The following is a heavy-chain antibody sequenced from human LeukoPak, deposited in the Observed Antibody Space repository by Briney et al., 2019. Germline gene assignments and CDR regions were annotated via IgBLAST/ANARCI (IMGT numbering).Heavy chain of an antibody. D-gene: IGHD4-17*01. J-gene: IGHJ4*02. V-gene: IGHV4-61*08. CDR1: GGSDSSGGYY. CDR3: ARTTTKYNTYDY. Sequence: SETLSLTCTVSGGSDSSGGYYWSWIRQPPGKGLEWIGYIHYSGSTKYNPSLKSRVTISVDTSKNQFSLKLNSMTAADTAVYYCARTTTKYNTYDYWGQGTLVTVSS. CDR2: IHYSGST.